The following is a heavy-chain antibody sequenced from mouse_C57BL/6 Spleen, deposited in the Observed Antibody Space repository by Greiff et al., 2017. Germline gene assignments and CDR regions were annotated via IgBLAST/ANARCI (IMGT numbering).Heavy chain of an antibody. J-gene: IGHJ2*01. CDR2: IRRGGSYT. CDR3: ARGDLLWDY. Sequence: EVQVVESGGDLVKPGGSLKLSCAASGFTFSSYGMSWGRQTPDKRLEWVATIRRGGSYTYYPDSVKGRFTISRDNAKNTLYLQMSSLKSEDTAMYYCARGDLLWDYWGQGTTLTVSS. V-gene: IGHV5-6*01. CDR1: GFTFSSYG. D-gene: IGHD2-1*01.